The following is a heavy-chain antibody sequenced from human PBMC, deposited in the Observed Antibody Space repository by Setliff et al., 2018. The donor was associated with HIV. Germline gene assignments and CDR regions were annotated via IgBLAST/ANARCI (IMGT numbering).Heavy chain of an antibody. CDR3: ARRVGSYFDY. Sequence: SETLSLTCTVSGGSISSYYWSWIRQPPGKGLEWIGYIYYSGSTNYNPSLKSRVTISVDTSKNQFSLKLSSVTAADTAVYYCARRVGSYFDYWGQGTLVTVSS. CDR2: IYYSGST. V-gene: IGHV4-59*08. D-gene: IGHD1-26*01. J-gene: IGHJ4*02. CDR1: GGSISSYY.